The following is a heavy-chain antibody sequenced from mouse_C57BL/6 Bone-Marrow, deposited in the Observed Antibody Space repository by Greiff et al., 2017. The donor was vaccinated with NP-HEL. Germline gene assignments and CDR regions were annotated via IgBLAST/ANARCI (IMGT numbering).Heavy chain of an antibody. J-gene: IGHJ4*01. CDR1: GFTFSDYY. CDR3: ARRDYYGSREGYAMDD. CDR2: ISNGGGST. V-gene: IGHV5-12*01. D-gene: IGHD1-1*01. Sequence: EVQRVESGGGLVQPGGSLKLSCAASGFTFSDYYMYWVRQTPEKRLEWVAYISNGGGSTYYPDTVKGRFTISRDNAKNTLYLQMSRLKSEDTAMYYCARRDYYGSREGYAMDDWGQGTSVTVSS.